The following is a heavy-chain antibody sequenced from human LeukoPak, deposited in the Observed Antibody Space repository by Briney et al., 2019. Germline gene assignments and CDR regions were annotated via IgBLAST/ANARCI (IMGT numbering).Heavy chain of an antibody. CDR3: ARDRSGSYPNWFDP. D-gene: IGHD3-10*01. Sequence: GGSLRLSCAASGFTFSSYGMSWVRQAPGKGLEWVSAITGNGANTFYADSVKGRFTISRDNSKNTVYLQMNSLRAEDTALYYCARDRSGSYPNWFDPWGQGTLVTVSS. CDR2: ITGNGANT. CDR1: GFTFSSYG. V-gene: IGHV3-23*01. J-gene: IGHJ5*02.